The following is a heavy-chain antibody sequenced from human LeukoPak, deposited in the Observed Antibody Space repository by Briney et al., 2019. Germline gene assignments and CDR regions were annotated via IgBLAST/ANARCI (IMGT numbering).Heavy chain of an antibody. CDR2: ISSAGGGT. J-gene: IGHJ4*02. V-gene: IGHV3-23*01. Sequence: GWSLRLSCAASGFTFSNYAMSWVRQAPGKGLEWVSTISSAGGGTYYADSVKGRFTISRDISKNTLFLQMNSLRAEDTAVYYCAKDGMYSSSSSYYFDYWGQGTLVTVSS. CDR1: GFTFSNYA. D-gene: IGHD6-6*01. CDR3: AKDGMYSSSSSYYFDY.